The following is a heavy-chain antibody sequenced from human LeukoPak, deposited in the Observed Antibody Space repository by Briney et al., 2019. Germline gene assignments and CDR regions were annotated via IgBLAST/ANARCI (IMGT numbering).Heavy chain of an antibody. CDR3: VRGPGVVYYYYYMDV. J-gene: IGHJ6*03. D-gene: IGHD3-3*01. V-gene: IGHV1-69*13. CDR2: IIPIFGTA. Sequence: SVKVSCKASGGTFSSYAISWVRQAPGQGLEWMGGIIPIFGTANYAQKFQGRVTITADESTSTAYMELSSLRSEDTAVYYCVRGPGVVYYYYYMDVWGKGTTVTVSS. CDR1: GGTFSSYA.